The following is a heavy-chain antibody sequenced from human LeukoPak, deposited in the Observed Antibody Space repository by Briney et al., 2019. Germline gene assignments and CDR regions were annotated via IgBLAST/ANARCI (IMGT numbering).Heavy chain of an antibody. D-gene: IGHD2-2*01. J-gene: IGHJ4*02. CDR2: ISGSGGRT. CDR1: GFTFSSYA. CDR3: AKDGAGSQSYCSSTSCYVDY. Sequence: PGGSLRLSCAASGFTFSSYAMSWVRQAPGKGLEWVSAISGSGGRTYYADSVKGRFTISRDNSKNTLYLQMNSLRAEDTSVYYCAKDGAGSQSYCSSTSCYVDYWGQGTLVTVSS. V-gene: IGHV3-23*01.